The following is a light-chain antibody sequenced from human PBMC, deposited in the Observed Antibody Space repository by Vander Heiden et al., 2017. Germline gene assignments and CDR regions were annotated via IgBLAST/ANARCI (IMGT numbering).Light chain of an antibody. CDR1: SSDVGSYNL. CDR2: EVS. Sequence: QSALTQPAYVSGSPGQSITISCTGTSSDVGSYNLVSWYQHHPGKAPKLMIYEVSKRPSGVSNRFSGSKSGNTASLTISGLQAEDEADYYCCSYAGSTPYVFGTGTKVTVL. J-gene: IGLJ1*01. CDR3: CSYAGSTPYV. V-gene: IGLV2-23*02.